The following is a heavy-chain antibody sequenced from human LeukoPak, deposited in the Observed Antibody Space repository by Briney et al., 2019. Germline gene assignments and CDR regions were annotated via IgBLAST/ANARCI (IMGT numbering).Heavy chain of an antibody. D-gene: IGHD3-22*01. CDR2: ISSSGSTI. V-gene: IGHV3-11*01. CDR1: GFTFSDYY. CDR3: ASDPSYDSSAMGDY. J-gene: IGHJ4*02. Sequence: GGSLRLSCAASGFTFSDYYMSWIRQAPGKGLEWVSYISSSGSTIYYADSVKGRFTISRDNAKNSLYLQMNSLRAEDTAVYYCASDPSYDSSAMGDYWGQGTLVTVSS.